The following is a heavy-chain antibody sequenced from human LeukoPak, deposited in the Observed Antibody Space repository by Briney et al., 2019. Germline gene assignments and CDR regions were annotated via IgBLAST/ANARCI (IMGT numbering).Heavy chain of an antibody. CDR3: AQGGVVGATDGENAFDI. CDR2: IYPGDSDT. Sequence: GESLRISCKGSAYNFTSFWIGWVRQMPGKGLEWMWIIYPGDSDTRYSPSFQGQVSISADKSISSAYLQWSSLKASDSAMYYCAQGGVVGATDGENAFDIWGQGTMVTVSS. CDR1: AYNFTSFW. V-gene: IGHV5-51*01. J-gene: IGHJ3*02. D-gene: IGHD1-26*01.